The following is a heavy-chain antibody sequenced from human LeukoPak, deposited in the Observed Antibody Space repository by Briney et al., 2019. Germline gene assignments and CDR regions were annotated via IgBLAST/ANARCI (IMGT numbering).Heavy chain of an antibody. D-gene: IGHD3-3*01. CDR3: ARGVSYDFWSGYREGVYYFDY. Sequence: GGSLRLSCAASGFNFSSDGMHWVRQAPGKGLEWVAVIWYDGSNKYYADSVKGRFTISRDNPKNTLYLQMNSLRAEDTAVYYCARGVSYDFWSGYREGVYYFDYWGQGTLVTVSS. CDR1: GFNFSSDG. CDR2: IWYDGSNK. V-gene: IGHV3-33*01. J-gene: IGHJ4*02.